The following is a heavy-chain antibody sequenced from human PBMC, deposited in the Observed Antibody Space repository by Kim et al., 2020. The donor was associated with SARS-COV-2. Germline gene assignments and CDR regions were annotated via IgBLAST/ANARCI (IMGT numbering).Heavy chain of an antibody. V-gene: IGHV4-39*01. J-gene: IGHJ4*02. Sequence: SETLSLTCTVSGGSISTGSYYWGWIRQPPGKGLEWIGNIYYSGNTYYNSSLKSRVTIFLDTSKNQFTLKLSSVTAADTAVYYCARALDFYDRSAYYDWGQGTLAPVSS. CDR2: IYYSGNT. CDR1: GGSISTGSYY. CDR3: ARALDFYDRSAYYD. D-gene: IGHD3-22*01.